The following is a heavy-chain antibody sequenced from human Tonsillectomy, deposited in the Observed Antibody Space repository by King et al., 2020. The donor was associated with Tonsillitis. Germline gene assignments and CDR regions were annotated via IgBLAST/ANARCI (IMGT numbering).Heavy chain of an antibody. V-gene: IGHV3-66*01. J-gene: IGHJ4*02. CDR3: ARGYDAHIRYFDS. CDR2: IXSSGDT. CDR1: GFSVSSTY. D-gene: IGHD5-12*01. Sequence: VQLVESGGGLVQPGGSLRLSCPVSGFSVSSTYMSWVRQAPGKGLEWVAGIXSSGDTAYADPVKGRFTISTNNSRNTLYLQMNSLRDEDTAVHYCARGYDAHIRYFDSWGQGILVTVSS.